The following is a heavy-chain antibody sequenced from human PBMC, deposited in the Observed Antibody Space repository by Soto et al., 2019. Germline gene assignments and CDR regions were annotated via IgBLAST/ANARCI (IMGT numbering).Heavy chain of an antibody. CDR2: IIPILGIA. J-gene: IGHJ3*02. CDR3: ARAISGYDYKGDAFDI. CDR1: GGTFSSYT. D-gene: IGHD5-12*01. V-gene: IGHV1-69*02. Sequence: SVKVSCKASGGTFSSYTISWVRQAPGQGLEWMGRIIPILGIANYAQKFQGRVTITADKSTSTAYMELSSLRSEDTAVYYCARAISGYDYKGDAFDIWGQGKMVNVS.